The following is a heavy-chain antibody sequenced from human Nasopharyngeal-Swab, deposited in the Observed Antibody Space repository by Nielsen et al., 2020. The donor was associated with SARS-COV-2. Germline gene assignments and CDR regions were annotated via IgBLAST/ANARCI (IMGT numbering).Heavy chain of an antibody. V-gene: IGHV3-15*01. CDR2: IKSKTDGGTT. D-gene: IGHD3-22*01. CDR3: TTEDYPDSSGYYYGYYFDY. J-gene: IGHJ4*02. Sequence: GESLKISCAASGFTFSKAGMSWVRQAPGKGLEWVGRIKSKTDGGTTDYAAPVKGRFTISRDDSKNTLYLQMNSLKTEDTAVYYCTTEDYPDSSGYYYGYYFDYWGQGTLVTVSS. CDR1: GFTFSKAG.